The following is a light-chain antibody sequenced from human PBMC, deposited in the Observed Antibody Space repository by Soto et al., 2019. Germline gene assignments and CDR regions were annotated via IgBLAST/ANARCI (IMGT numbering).Light chain of an antibody. CDR3: QKYGSSFT. Sequence: IVLTQSPGTLSLSPGERATLSCRASQSVSSNYLAWYQHKPGQGPRLLIYGASSRATGIPDRFSGSGSGTHFPLTISRLEPEDFALYYCQKYGSSFTFGPGTKVDIK. CDR2: GAS. CDR1: QSVSSNY. V-gene: IGKV3-20*01. J-gene: IGKJ3*01.